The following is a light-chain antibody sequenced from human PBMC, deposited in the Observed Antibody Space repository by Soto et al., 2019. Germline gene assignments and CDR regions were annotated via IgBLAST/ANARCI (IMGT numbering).Light chain of an antibody. V-gene: IGKV3-11*01. CDR1: QNVGNF. CDR2: DTS. CDR3: VQRAIWPIT. Sequence: ENVLTQSPATLSLSPGQRATLSCRADQNVGNFLAWFQQKPGQAPRLLIYDTSNRATGIPARFNGSGSGTAFTLTISSLVPEDFAIYYCVQRAIWPITFGRGTRLDIK. J-gene: IGKJ5*01.